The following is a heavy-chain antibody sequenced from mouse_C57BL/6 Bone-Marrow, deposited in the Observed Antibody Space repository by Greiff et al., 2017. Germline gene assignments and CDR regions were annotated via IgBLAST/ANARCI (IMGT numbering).Heavy chain of an antibody. CDR3: STVVASDYFDY. J-gene: IGHJ2*01. CDR1: GFTFSSYA. CDR2: ISDGGSYT. V-gene: IGHV5-4*03. D-gene: IGHD1-1*01. Sequence: EVKLEESGGGLVKPGGSLKLSCAASGFTFSSYAMSWVRQTPEKRLEWVATISDGGSYTYYPDNVKGRFTISRDNAKNNLYLQMSHLKSEDTAMYYCSTVVASDYFDYWGQGTTLTVSS.